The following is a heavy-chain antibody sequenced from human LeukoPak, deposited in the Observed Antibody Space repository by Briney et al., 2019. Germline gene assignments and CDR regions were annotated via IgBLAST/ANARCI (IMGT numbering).Heavy chain of an antibody. V-gene: IGHV1-69*01. J-gene: IGHJ4*02. CDR3: TRDGGDYGASGSYPDY. CDR1: GVTFSRLV. CDR2: IIPYFGTS. D-gene: IGHD3-10*01. Sequence: GSSVKVSCKASGVTFSRLVVSWVRRAPGQGLEWMGQIIPYFGTSNYAQNFQGRVTLTADEATNTAYMELNRLRSDDTAVYYCTRDGGDYGASGSYPDYWGQGTLVTVSS.